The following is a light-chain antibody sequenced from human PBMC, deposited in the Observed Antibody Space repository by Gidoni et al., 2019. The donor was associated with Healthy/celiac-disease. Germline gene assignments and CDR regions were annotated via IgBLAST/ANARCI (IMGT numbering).Light chain of an antibody. CDR1: QGIRND. Sequence: ANQMTKSPSSLSASVGDRVTITCRPSQGIRNDFGWYQQKPGKAPKHRISAASSLQSGCPSRFSGSASGTDFSLTISSLQPEAFATYYCLQEYNYLRTFGQGTKVEIK. V-gene: IGKV1-6*01. CDR3: LQEYNYLRT. CDR2: AAS. J-gene: IGKJ1*01.